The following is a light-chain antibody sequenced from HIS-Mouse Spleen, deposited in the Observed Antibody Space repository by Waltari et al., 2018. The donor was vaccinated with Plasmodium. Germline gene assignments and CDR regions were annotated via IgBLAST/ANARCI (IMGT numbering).Light chain of an antibody. CDR3: QQYNNWSFT. Sequence: EIVMTKSPATLSVSPGERATLSCRASQSVSSNLAWYQQKPGQAPRLLIYGASTRATGIPARFSGSGSGTEFTLIISSLQSEDFAVYYCQQYNNWSFTFGPGTKVDIK. CDR1: QSVSSN. J-gene: IGKJ3*01. CDR2: GAS. V-gene: IGKV3-15*01.